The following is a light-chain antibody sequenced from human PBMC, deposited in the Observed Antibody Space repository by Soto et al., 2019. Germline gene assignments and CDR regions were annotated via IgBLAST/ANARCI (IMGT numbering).Light chain of an antibody. Sequence: DIQMTQSPSTLSASVGDRVTITCRASQYIHNYLAWYQQKPGEAPKLLIYEADNLESRVPSRFSGSGTGTEFTLTISSLQPDGFATYYRQQSNNYAWTFGQGARV. CDR3: QQSNNYAWT. CDR1: QYIHNY. V-gene: IGKV1-5*03. CDR2: EAD. J-gene: IGKJ1*01.